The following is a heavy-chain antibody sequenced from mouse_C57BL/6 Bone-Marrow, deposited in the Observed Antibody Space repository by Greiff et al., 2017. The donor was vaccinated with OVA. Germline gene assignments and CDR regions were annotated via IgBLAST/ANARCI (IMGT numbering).Heavy chain of an antibody. CDR3: VREGITTGVEDYFDY. CDR2: INPNNGGT. J-gene: IGHJ2*01. CDR1: GYTFTDYY. V-gene: IGHV1-26*01. D-gene: IGHD1-1*01. Sequence: EVQLQQSGPELVKPGASVKISCKASGYTFTDYYMNWVKQSHGKSLEWIGDINPNNGGTSYNQKFKGKATLTVDKSSSTAYMELRSLTSEDSAVYYCVREGITTGVEDYFDYWGQDTTLTVSS.